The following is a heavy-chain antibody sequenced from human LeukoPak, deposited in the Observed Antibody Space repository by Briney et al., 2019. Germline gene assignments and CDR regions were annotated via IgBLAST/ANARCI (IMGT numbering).Heavy chain of an antibody. J-gene: IGHJ4*02. Sequence: SETLSLTCTVSGGSISSGSYYWSWIRQPAGKGLEWIGRIYTSGSTNYNPSLKSRVTISVDTSKNQFSLKLSSVTAADTAVYYCARQARRPYCSSTSCYYPDYWGQGTLVTVSS. CDR2: IYTSGST. CDR3: ARQARRPYCSSTSCYYPDY. CDR1: GGSISSGSYY. V-gene: IGHV4-61*02. D-gene: IGHD2-2*01.